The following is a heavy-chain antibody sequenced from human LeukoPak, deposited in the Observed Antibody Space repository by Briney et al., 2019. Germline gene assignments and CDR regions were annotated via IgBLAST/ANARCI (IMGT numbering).Heavy chain of an antibody. Sequence: PSQTLSHTCAVSGGSISSGGYSWSWIRQPPGKGLEWIGYIYHSGSTYYNPSLKSRVTISVDRSKNQFSLKLSSVTAADTAVYYCAIYDSRKYYFDYWGQGTLVTVSS. J-gene: IGHJ4*02. V-gene: IGHV4-30-2*01. CDR2: IYHSGST. D-gene: IGHD3-22*01. CDR3: AIYDSRKYYFDY. CDR1: GGSISSGGYS.